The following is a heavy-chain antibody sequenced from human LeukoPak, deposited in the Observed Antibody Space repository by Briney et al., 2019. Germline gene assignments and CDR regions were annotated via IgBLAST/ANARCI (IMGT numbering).Heavy chain of an antibody. J-gene: IGHJ5*02. CDR3: ARGNWNYGFDP. CDR2: ISAYNGNT. D-gene: IGHD1-7*01. V-gene: IGHV1-18*01. CDR1: GYTFTSYG. Sequence: ASVKVSCKASGYTFTSYGISWVRQAPGQGLEWMGWISAYNGNTNYAQKLQGRVTMTRDTSTSTVYMELSSLRSEDTAVYYCARGNWNYGFDPWDQGTLVTVSS.